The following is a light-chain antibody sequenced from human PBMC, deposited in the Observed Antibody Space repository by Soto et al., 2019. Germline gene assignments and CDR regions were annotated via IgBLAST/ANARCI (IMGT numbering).Light chain of an antibody. CDR3: QQSSRTPWT. Sequence: DIQMTQSPSSLSASVGDRVTITCRANQTISSYLNWYQQKPGKAPKLLIYAASTLESGVPSRFSGNRSGTDFTLTISSLQPEDFAAYYCQQSSRTPWTFGQGTKVEIK. J-gene: IGKJ1*01. V-gene: IGKV1-39*01. CDR2: AAS. CDR1: QTISSY.